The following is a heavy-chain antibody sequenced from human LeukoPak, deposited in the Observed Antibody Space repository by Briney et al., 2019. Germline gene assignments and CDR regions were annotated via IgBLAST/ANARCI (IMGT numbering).Heavy chain of an antibody. CDR2: IYHSGST. CDR1: GGSISSNNW. CDR3: ARDYGDYPPDY. V-gene: IGHV4-4*02. D-gene: IGHD4-17*01. J-gene: IGHJ4*02. Sequence: PSGTLSLTCAVSGGSISSNNWWTWVRQTPGKGLEWIGEIYHSGSTNYNPSLRSRVTISVDKSRDQFSLKLNSVTAADTAVYYCARDYGDYPPDYWGQGTLVTVSS.